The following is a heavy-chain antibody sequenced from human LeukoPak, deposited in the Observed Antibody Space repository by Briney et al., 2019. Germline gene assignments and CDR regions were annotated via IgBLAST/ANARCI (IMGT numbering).Heavy chain of an antibody. Sequence: PSETLSLTCTVSGCSISSYYWSWIRQPAGKGLEWIGRIYSSGSTNYNPSLKSRVTMSVDTSKNQFSLKLSSVTAADTAVYYCARGGGYTYGYPFDSWGQGTLVTVSS. CDR2: IYSSGST. J-gene: IGHJ4*02. D-gene: IGHD5-18*01. V-gene: IGHV4-4*07. CDR1: GCSISSYY. CDR3: ARGGGYTYGYPFDS.